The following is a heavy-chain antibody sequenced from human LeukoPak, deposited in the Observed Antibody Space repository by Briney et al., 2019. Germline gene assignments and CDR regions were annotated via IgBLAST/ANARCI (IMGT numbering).Heavy chain of an antibody. CDR3: ARHILGDYALYYYYYGMDV. Sequence: PSETLSLTCTVSGGSISSYYWSWIRQPPGKGLERIGYIYYSGSTNYNPSLKSRVTISVDTSKNQFSLKLSSVTAADTAVYYCARHILGDYALYYYYYGMDVWGQGTTVTVSS. CDR2: IYYSGST. V-gene: IGHV4-59*08. J-gene: IGHJ6*02. CDR1: GGSISSYY. D-gene: IGHD4-17*01.